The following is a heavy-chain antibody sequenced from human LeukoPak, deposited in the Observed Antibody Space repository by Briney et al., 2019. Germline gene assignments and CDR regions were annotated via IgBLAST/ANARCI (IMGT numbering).Heavy chain of an antibody. V-gene: IGHV1-2*02. Sequence: ASVKVSCKASGYSFTGYFIHWVRQAPGQGLEWMGCIDPNSGDTKYAQKFQGRVSMPRDTSTRTAYMELSRLRSDDTAVYFCARSGSTGYSLDYWGQGTLVTISS. CDR3: ARSGSTGYSLDY. D-gene: IGHD3-22*01. CDR2: IDPNSGDT. CDR1: GYSFTGYF. J-gene: IGHJ4*02.